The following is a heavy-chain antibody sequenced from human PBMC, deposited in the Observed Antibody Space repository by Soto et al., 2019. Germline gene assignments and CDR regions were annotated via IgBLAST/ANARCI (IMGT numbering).Heavy chain of an antibody. V-gene: IGHV3-30*18. Sequence: QVQLVESGGGVVQPGRSLRLSCAASGFTFSSYGMHWVRQAPGKGLEWVAVISYDGSNKYYADSVKGRFTISRDNSENTLYLQMNSLRAEDTAVYYCAKEDGPFDYWGQGTLVTVSS. J-gene: IGHJ4*02. CDR1: GFTFSSYG. CDR2: ISYDGSNK. CDR3: AKEDGPFDY.